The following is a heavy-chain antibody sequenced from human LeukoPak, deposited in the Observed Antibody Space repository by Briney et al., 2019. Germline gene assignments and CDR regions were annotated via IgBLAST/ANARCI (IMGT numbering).Heavy chain of an antibody. D-gene: IGHD3-10*01. J-gene: IGHJ4*02. CDR1: GGSISSSSYY. Sequence: SETLSLTCTVSGGSISSSSYYWGWIRQPPGKGLEWIGSIYYSGSTYYNPSLKSRVTISVDTSKNQFSLKLSSVTAADTAVYYCAREAANYYGSGSYSLDYWGQGTLVTVSS. V-gene: IGHV4-39*07. CDR2: IYYSGST. CDR3: AREAANYYGSGSYSLDY.